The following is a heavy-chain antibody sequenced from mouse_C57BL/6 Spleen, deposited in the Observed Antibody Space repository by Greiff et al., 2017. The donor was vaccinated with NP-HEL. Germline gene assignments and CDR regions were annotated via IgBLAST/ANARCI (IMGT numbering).Heavy chain of an antibody. CDR3: ARHPYYDYGDYAMDY. J-gene: IGHJ4*01. V-gene: IGHV2-6-1*01. D-gene: IGHD2-4*01. CDR1: GFSLTSYG. CDR2: IWSDGST. Sequence: VQLVESGPGLVAPSQSLSITCTVSGFSLTSYGVHWVRQPPGKGLEWLVVIWSDGSTTYNSALKSRLSISKDNSKSQVFLKMNSLQTDDTAMYYCARHPYYDYGDYAMDYWGQGTSVTVSS.